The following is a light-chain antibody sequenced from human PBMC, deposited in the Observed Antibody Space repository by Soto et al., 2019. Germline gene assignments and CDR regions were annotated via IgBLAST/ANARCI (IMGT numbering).Light chain of an antibody. J-gene: IGLJ1*01. CDR2: DNN. V-gene: IGLV1-51*01. Sequence: SVVTQPPSVSAAPGQKVTISCSGSSSNIGNNYVSWYQQLPGTAPKLLIYDNNKRPSGIPDRFSGSKSGTSATLGITGLQTGDEADYYCGTWDSSLSAYVFGTGTKVTVL. CDR3: GTWDSSLSAYV. CDR1: SSNIGNNY.